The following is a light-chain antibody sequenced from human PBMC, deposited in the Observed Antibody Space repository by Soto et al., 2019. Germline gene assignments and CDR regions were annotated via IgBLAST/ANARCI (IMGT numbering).Light chain of an antibody. V-gene: IGLV1-44*01. J-gene: IGLJ2*01. Sequence: SVLTPPPSASGTPGQRVTISCSGSSSNIGSNTVNWYQQLPGTAPKLLIYSNNQRPSGVPDRFSGSKSGTSASLAISGLHAEDEADYYCAAWDDSLNAEVFGGGTKLTVL. CDR2: SNN. CDR3: AAWDDSLNAEV. CDR1: SSNIGSNT.